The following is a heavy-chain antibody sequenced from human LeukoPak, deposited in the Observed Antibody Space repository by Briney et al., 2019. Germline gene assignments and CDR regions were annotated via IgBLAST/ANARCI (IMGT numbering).Heavy chain of an antibody. Sequence: ASAKISCKASGYIFTKYGFTWVRQAPGQGLEWMGWISAYDGYTNHAQKFQGRVTMTTDSSTTTAYMELRSLRSDDTAVYYCATAPYCGGDCRGFDYWGQGTLVTVSS. CDR1: GYIFTKYG. V-gene: IGHV1-18*01. D-gene: IGHD2-21*02. CDR2: ISAYDGYT. J-gene: IGHJ4*02. CDR3: ATAPYCGGDCRGFDY.